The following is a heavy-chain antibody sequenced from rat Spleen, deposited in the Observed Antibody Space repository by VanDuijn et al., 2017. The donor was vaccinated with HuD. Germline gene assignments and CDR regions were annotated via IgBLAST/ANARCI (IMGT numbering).Heavy chain of an antibody. CDR3: TTAGIIRGSMDA. Sequence: EVQLVESGGGLVQPGRSLKLSCAASGFTFSNYYMAWVRQAPKKGLEWVATIIYDGSNTYYRDSVKGRFTISRDNAKSSLYLQMDSLRSEDTATYYCTTAGIIRGSMDAWGQGASVTVSS. V-gene: IGHV5-20*01. CDR1: GFTFSNYY. CDR2: IIYDGSNT. D-gene: IGHD4-3*01. J-gene: IGHJ4*01.